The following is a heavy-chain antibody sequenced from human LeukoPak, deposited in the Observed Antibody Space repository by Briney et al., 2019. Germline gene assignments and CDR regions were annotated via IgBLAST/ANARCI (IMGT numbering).Heavy chain of an antibody. CDR2: IRYDGSNK. Sequence: NPGGSLRLSCAASGFTFSSYGMHWVRQAPGKGLEWVAFIRYDGSNKYYADSVKGRFTISRDNSKNTLYLQMNSLRAEDTAVYYGHSSGYYCFDYWGQGTLVTVSS. CDR1: GFTFSSYG. V-gene: IGHV3-30*02. J-gene: IGHJ4*02. D-gene: IGHD3-22*01. CDR3: HSSGYYCFDY.